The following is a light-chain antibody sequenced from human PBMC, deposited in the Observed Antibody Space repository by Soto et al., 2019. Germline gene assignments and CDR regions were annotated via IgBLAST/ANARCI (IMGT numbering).Light chain of an antibody. CDR3: QQRDTWPPT. CDR1: QSVRTY. Sequence: EIVLTQSPATLSLSPGEGATLSCRASQSVRTYIAWYQQRPGQSPRPLIFDASNRAAGIPARFSGSGSGTDFTLTIHSLEPEDFAVYYCQQRDTWPPTFGLGTKVEIK. J-gene: IGKJ2*01. V-gene: IGKV3-11*01. CDR2: DAS.